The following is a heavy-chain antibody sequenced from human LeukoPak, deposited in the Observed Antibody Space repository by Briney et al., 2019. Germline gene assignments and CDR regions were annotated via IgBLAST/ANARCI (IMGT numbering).Heavy chain of an antibody. CDR3: ARGFELDY. CDR2: IKQEGSVK. J-gene: IGHJ4*02. CDR1: GFTFSSFW. Sequence: GGSLRLSCAASGFTFSSFWMSWVRQAPGKGLEWVANIKQEGSVKYYVGSVKGRFTISRDDARNSLYLQMNSLRAEDTAVYFCARGFELDYWGQGTLVTVSS. V-gene: IGHV3-7*01.